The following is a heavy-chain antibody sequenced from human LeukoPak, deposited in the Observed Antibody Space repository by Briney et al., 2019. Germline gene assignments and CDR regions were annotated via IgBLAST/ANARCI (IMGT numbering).Heavy chain of an antibody. V-gene: IGHV4-39*07. CDR2: IYYSGST. Sequence: SETLSLTCTVSGGSISSSSYYWGWIRQPPGKGLEWIGSIYYSGSTYYNPSLKSRVTISVDTSKNQFSLKLSSVTAADTAVYYCARHSPLLGAPMIVVPNFDYWGQGTLVTVSS. D-gene: IGHD3-22*01. CDR3: ARHSPLLGAPMIVVPNFDY. J-gene: IGHJ4*02. CDR1: GGSISSSSYY.